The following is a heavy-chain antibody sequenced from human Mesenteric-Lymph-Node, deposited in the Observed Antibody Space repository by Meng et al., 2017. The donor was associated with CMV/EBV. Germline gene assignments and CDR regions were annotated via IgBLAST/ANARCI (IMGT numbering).Heavy chain of an antibody. CDR2: MNPNSGNT. J-gene: IGHJ5*02. CDR3: ARGRAGLSNYGGKRSWFDP. D-gene: IGHD4-23*01. V-gene: IGHV1-8*02. CDR1: GGTFSSYA. Sequence: ASVKVSCKASGGTFSSYAISWVRQAPGQGLEWMGWMNPNSGNTGYAQKFQGRVTMTRNTSISTAYMELSSLRSEDTAVYYCARGRAGLSNYGGKRSWFDPWGQGTLVTVSS.